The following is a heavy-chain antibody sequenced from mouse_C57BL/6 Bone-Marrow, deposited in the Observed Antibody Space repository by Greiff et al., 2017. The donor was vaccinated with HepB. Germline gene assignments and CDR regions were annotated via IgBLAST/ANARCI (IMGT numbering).Heavy chain of an antibody. V-gene: IGHV1-4*01. CDR3: ARRGFYYGSSYWYFDV. D-gene: IGHD1-1*01. CDR2: LNPSSGYT. CDR1: GYTFTSYT. J-gene: IGHJ1*03. Sequence: VQLQESGAELARPGASVKMSCKASGYTFTSYTMHWVKQRPGQGLEWIGYLNPSSGYTKYNQKFKDKPTLTADKSSSTAYMQLSSLTSEDSAVYYCARRGFYYGSSYWYFDVWGTGTTVTVSS.